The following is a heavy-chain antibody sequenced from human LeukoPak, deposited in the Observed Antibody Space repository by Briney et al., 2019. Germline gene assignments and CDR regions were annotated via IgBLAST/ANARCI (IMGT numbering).Heavy chain of an antibody. CDR3: ARRHYDSSGYPN. CDR1: GFIFNNYA. J-gene: IGHJ4*02. V-gene: IGHV3-9*01. Sequence: PGGSLRLSCAGSGFIFNNYAMHWVRQPPGKGLEWVSGISWNSGSIDYADSVKGRFTISRDNAKNSLYLQMNSLRVEDTALYYCARRHYDSSGYPNWGQGTLVTVSS. D-gene: IGHD3-22*01. CDR2: ISWNSGSI.